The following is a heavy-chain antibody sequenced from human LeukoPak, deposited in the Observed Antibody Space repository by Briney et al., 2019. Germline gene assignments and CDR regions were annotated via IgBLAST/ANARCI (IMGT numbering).Heavy chain of an antibody. D-gene: IGHD2-15*01. Sequence: ASVKVSCKASGYTFIGYYTHWVRQAPGQGLEWMGWINPNSGGTNYAQKFQGWVTMTRDTSISTAYMELSRLRSDDTAVYYCARHCSGGSCYSGFDYWGQGTLVTVSS. V-gene: IGHV1-2*04. J-gene: IGHJ4*02. CDR1: GYTFIGYY. CDR2: INPNSGGT. CDR3: ARHCSGGSCYSGFDY.